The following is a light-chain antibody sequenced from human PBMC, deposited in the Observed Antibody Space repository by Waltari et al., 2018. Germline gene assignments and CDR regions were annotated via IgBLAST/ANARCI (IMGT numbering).Light chain of an antibody. V-gene: IGKV3-20*01. Sequence: EIVLTQSPGTLSLSPGERATLSCRASQSVGRYLAWYQQKPGQAPRLLIDDASTRATSMPDRFSGRGSGTDFSLDLSRLESEDFAVYYCQKYVKLPATFGQGTKVEIK. J-gene: IGKJ1*01. CDR2: DAS. CDR3: QKYVKLPAT. CDR1: QSVGRY.